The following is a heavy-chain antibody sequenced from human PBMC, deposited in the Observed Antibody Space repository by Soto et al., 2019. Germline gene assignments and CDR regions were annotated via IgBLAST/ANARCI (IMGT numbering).Heavy chain of an antibody. V-gene: IGHV1-69*13. CDR1: GGTFSSYA. Sequence: GASVKVSCKASGGTFSSYAISWVRQAPGQGLEWMGGIIPIFGTANYAQKFQGRVTITADESTSTAYMELSSLRSEDTAVYYCARPPQTVMVRGVIIPEDYYYYGMAVWGQGTTVTVS. CDR2: IIPIFGTA. D-gene: IGHD3-10*01. CDR3: ARPPQTVMVRGVIIPEDYYYYGMAV. J-gene: IGHJ6*02.